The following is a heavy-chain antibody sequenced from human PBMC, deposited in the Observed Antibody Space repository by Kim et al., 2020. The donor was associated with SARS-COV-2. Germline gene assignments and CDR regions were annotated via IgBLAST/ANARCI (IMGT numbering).Heavy chain of an antibody. J-gene: IGHJ3*02. CDR3: AKDSSWYYGAFDI. D-gene: IGHD6-13*01. V-gene: IGHV3-30*02. Sequence: YADSVKGRFTISRDNSKNTLYLQMNSLRAEDTAVYYCAKDSSWYYGAFDIWGQGTMVTVSS.